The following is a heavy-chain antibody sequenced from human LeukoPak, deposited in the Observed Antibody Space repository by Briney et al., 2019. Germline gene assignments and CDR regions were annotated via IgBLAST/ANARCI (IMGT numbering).Heavy chain of an antibody. CDR2: ISSSSSNI. J-gene: IGHJ4*02. CDR3: ARDRYCSSTSCYLDFDS. CDR1: GFTFRSYS. V-gene: IGHV3-48*01. D-gene: IGHD2-2*01. Sequence: PGGSLRLSCAASGFTFRSYSMSWVRQAPGKGLKWVSYISSSSSNIHYADSVKGRFTISRDDAKNSLFLQMNSLRAEDTAVYYCARDRYCSSTSCYLDFDSWGQGTLVTVSS.